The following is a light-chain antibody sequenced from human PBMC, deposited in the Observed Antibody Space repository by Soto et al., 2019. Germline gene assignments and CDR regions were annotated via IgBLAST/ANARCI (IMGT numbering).Light chain of an antibody. CDR1: HDINNH. CDR2: GTT. CDR3: QQYDNFIT. J-gene: IGKJ5*01. V-gene: IGKV1-33*01. Sequence: DLQMTQSPSSLSASVGDRVTITCQASHDINNHFNWYQQKVGKAPKLLIYGTTNLQTGVPSRFSGSRSGTDFTFTISSLQPEDVATYYCQQYDNFITFGQGTRLEIK.